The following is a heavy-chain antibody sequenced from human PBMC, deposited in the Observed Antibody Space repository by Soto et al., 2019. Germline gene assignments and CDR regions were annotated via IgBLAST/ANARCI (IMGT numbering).Heavy chain of an antibody. J-gene: IGHJ4*02. Sequence: QVQLVESGGGLVKPGRSRSLPFPAPGFTLSSYAMHWVRRAPGKGLEGLPVISYVGSNKYYADSVKGRFTISRDNSKNTLYLQMNSLRAEDTAVYYCARTGERKGLGSYGYCGYWGQGTLVTVSS. CDR3: ARTGERKGLGSYGYCGY. CDR2: ISYVGSNK. CDR1: GFTLSSYA. V-gene: IGHV3-30-3*01. D-gene: IGHD5-18*01.